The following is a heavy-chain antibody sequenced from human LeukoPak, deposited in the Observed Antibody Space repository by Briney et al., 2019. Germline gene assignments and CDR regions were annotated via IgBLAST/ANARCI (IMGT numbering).Heavy chain of an antibody. CDR1: GGSFSGYY. Sequence: SETLSLTCAVYGGSFSGYYWSWIRQPPGKGLEWIGGINHSGSTNYNPSLKSRVTISVDTSKNQFSLKLSSVTAADTAVYYCARGRLAVVVPAAFWFDPWAREPWSPSPQ. CDR2: INHSGST. D-gene: IGHD2-2*01. CDR3: ARGRLAVVVPAAFWFDP. V-gene: IGHV4-34*01. J-gene: IGHJ5*02.